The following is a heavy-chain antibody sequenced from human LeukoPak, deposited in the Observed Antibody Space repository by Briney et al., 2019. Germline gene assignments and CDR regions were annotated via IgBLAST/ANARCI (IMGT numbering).Heavy chain of an antibody. J-gene: IGHJ4*02. V-gene: IGHV4-61*02. D-gene: IGHD5-24*01. CDR1: GGSIRSGSYY. CDR2: VYTSGST. CDR3: ARSLEGEGYNADYFDY. Sequence: SQTLSLTCTDSGGSIRSGSYYWSWIQQPAGKGLEWIGRVYTSGSTNYNPSLKSRVTISVDTSKNHFSLNLSSVTAADTAVYYCARSLEGEGYNADYFDYWGQGTLVTVSS.